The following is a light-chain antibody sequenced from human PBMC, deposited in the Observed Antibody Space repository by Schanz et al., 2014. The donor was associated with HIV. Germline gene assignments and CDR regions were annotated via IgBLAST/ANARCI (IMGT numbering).Light chain of an antibody. V-gene: IGKV3-15*01. CDR3: QHYGT. J-gene: IGKJ2*01. CDR1: QTVSNN. CDR2: GAS. Sequence: EIVMTQSPGTLSVSPGERATLSCRASQTVSNNLAWYQQKPGQAPRLLIYGASTRVTGIPARFSGSGSGTEFTLTIRRLEPEDFAVYYCQHYGTFGQGTKLEIK.